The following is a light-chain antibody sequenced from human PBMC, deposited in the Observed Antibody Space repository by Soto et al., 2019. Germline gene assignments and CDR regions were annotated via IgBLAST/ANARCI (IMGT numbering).Light chain of an antibody. J-gene: IGKJ1*01. CDR1: QGISSY. CDR2: AAS. Sequence: AIRMTQSPSSFSASTGDRVTITCRASQGISSYLAWYQQKPGKAPKLLIYAASTLQSGVPSRFSSSGSGTDFILTISCLQSEDFATYYCQQYYSYPHTFGQGTKVEIK. V-gene: IGKV1-8*01. CDR3: QQYYSYPHT.